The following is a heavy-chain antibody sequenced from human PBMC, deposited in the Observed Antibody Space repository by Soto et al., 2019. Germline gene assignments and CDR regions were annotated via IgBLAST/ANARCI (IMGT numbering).Heavy chain of an antibody. J-gene: IGHJ5*02. CDR1: GGSFSGYY. CDR3: ARNRIRVWFGELSYFDP. Sequence: SETLSLTCAVYGGSFSGYYLSWIRQPPGKGLEWIGEINHSGSTNYNPSLKSRVTISVDTSKNQFSLKLSSVTAADTAVYYCARNRIRVWFGELSYFDPWGQGTLVTVSS. D-gene: IGHD3-10*01. CDR2: INHSGST. V-gene: IGHV4-34*01.